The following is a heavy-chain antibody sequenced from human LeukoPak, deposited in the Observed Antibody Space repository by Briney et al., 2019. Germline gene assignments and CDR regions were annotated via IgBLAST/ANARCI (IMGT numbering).Heavy chain of an antibody. V-gene: IGHV3-30*18. D-gene: IGHD3-10*01. CDR2: ISYDGSNK. CDR1: GFTFSSYG. CDR3: AKSLWFGELLWIDY. J-gene: IGHJ4*02. Sequence: GGSLRLSCAASGFTFSSYGMHWVRQAPGRGLEWVAVISYDGSNKYYADSVKGRFTISRDNSKNTLYLQMNSLRAEDTAVYYCAKSLWFGELLWIDYWGQGTLVTVSS.